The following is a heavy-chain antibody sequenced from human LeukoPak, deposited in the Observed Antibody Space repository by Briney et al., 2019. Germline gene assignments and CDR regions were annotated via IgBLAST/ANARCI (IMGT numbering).Heavy chain of an antibody. D-gene: IGHD3-22*01. V-gene: IGHV3-30*02. J-gene: IGHJ4*02. CDR2: IRYDGSNK. Sequence: GGSLRPSCAASGFTFSSYVMHWVRQAPGKGLEWVAFIRYDGSNKYYSDSVKGRFTISRDNAKNSLYLQMNSLRAEDTAVYYCARDRGYYDSSGLDWGQGTLVTVSS. CDR3: ARDRGYYDSSGLD. CDR1: GFTFSSYV.